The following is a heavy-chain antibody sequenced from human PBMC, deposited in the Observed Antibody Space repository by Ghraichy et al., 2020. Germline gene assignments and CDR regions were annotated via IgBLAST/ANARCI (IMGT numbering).Heavy chain of an antibody. D-gene: IGHD3-10*02. J-gene: IGHJ4*02. V-gene: IGHV3-30*18. Sequence: GSLRLSCAASGFTFSNYGMHWVRQAPGKGLEWVAVLSYDGSNKDYADSVKGRFTISRDNFKNTLYLQMNSLRAEDTAVYYCAKGDYYVSDYWGQGTLVTVSS. CDR2: LSYDGSNK. CDR3: AKGDYYVSDY. CDR1: GFTFSNYG.